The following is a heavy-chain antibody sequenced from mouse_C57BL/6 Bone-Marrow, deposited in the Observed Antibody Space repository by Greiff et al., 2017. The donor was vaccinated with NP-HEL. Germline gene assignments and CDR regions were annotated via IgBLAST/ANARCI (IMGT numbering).Heavy chain of an antibody. D-gene: IGHD1-1*01. Sequence: EVHLVESGAELVKPGASVKLSCTASGFNIEDYYMHWVKQRTEQGLEWIGRIDPEDGETKYAPKFQGKATITADTSSNTAYLQLSSLTSEDTAVYYCASRATTVVEDYWGQGTTLTVSS. CDR2: IDPEDGET. CDR3: ASRATTVVEDY. J-gene: IGHJ2*01. CDR1: GFNIEDYY. V-gene: IGHV14-2*01.